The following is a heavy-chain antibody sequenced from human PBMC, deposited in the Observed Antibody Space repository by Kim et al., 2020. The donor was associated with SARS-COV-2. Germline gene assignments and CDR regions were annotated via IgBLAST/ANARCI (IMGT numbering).Heavy chain of an antibody. Sequence: TTEYAASVKGRFTISRDDSKSIAYLQMNSLKTEDTAVYYCTRSVPAALDVWGKGTTVTVSS. V-gene: IGHV3-49*02. D-gene: IGHD2-2*01. CDR2: TT. J-gene: IGHJ6*04. CDR3: TRSVPAALDV.